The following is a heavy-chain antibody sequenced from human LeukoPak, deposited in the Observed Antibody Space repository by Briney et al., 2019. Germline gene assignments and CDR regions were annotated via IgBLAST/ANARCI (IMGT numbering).Heavy chain of an antibody. V-gene: IGHV3-9*01. CDR2: ISWNSGSI. Sequence: GGSLRLSCAASGFTFDDYAMHWVRQAPGKGLEWVSGISWNSGSIGYADSVKGRFTISRDNAKNSLYLQMNSLRAEDTALYYCAKVEGYGSGSSTFDYWGQGTLVTASS. D-gene: IGHD3-10*01. J-gene: IGHJ4*02. CDR3: AKVEGYGSGSSTFDY. CDR1: GFTFDDYA.